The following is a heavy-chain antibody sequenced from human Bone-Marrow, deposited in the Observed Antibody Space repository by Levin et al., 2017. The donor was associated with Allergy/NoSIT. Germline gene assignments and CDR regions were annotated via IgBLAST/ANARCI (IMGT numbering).Heavy chain of an antibody. D-gene: IGHD6-6*01. J-gene: IGHJ4*02. Sequence: VSLRLSCTVSGGSISDSSYYWAWSRQPPGKGLEWIGSVYYSGRTFYNPSLRSRVTLSVDTSKNQFSLKLTSLTAADTAVYYCVREYSGSSKTDWGQGTLVTVSS. V-gene: IGHV4-39*02. CDR1: GGSISDSSYY. CDR3: VREYSGSSKTD. CDR2: VYYSGRT.